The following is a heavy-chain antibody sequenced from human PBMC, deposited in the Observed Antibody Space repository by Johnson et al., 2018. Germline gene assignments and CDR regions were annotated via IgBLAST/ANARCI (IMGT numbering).Heavy chain of an antibody. V-gene: IGHV3-13*01. Sequence: EVQLLESGGGFVQPGGSLRLSCAASGFTFSYYDMHWVRHVTGKGLEWVSSIGSAGDTYYPVSVKGRFTTSKENAETSLYLQMNSLRTEDTAVYYCTRSQLGISALDIWGQGTMVTVSS. CDR3: TRSQLGISALDI. CDR2: IGSAGDT. CDR1: GFTFSYYD. J-gene: IGHJ3*02. D-gene: IGHD1-1*01.